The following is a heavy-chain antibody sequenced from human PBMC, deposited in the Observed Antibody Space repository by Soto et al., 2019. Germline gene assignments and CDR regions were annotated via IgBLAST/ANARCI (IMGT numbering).Heavy chain of an antibody. CDR1: GGSLSGYY. V-gene: IGHV4-34*01. D-gene: IGHD1-1*01. J-gene: IGHJ4*02. Sequence: SVTLSLTCAVDGGSLSGYYWTWIRRPPGKGLEWIGEIHHSGSINYNSSLKSRVTISADTSKNQFFLKLSSVTAADTAVYYCSRGGDAYKAGNYWGQGTLVTVS. CDR2: IHHSGSI. CDR3: SRGGDAYKAGNY.